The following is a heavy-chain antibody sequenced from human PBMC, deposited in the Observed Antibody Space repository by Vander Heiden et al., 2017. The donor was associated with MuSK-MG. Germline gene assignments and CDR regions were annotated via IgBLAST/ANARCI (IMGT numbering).Heavy chain of an antibody. CDR1: GFTFSGYW. V-gene: IGHV3-7*01. D-gene: IGHD3-16*01. CDR3: GERCGGGYYYYYMDV. J-gene: IGHJ6*03. Sequence: EVRLVESGGGLVQPGGSLRLPGAASGFTFSGYWMSWVRQAPGKGLEWVANIKQDGSEKYYVASVKGRFTISRDNAKNPLYLQMSSLRADHTAVYYCGERCGGGYYYYYMDVWFKGTTVAVSS. CDR2: IKQDGSEK.